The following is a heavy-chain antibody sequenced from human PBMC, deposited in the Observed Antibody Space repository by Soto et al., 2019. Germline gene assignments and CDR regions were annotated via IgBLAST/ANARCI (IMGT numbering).Heavy chain of an antibody. J-gene: IGHJ6*02. V-gene: IGHV4-59*08. CDR1: GGSISSYY. CDR3: ARRSAGYYYYGMDV. CDR2: IYYSGST. Sequence: QVQLQESGPGLVKPSETLSLTCTVSGGSISSYYWSWIRQPPGKGLEWIGYIYYSGSTNYNPSLKSRVTISVDTSKNQFSLKLSSVTAADTAVYYCARRSAGYYYYGMDVWGQGTTVTVSS.